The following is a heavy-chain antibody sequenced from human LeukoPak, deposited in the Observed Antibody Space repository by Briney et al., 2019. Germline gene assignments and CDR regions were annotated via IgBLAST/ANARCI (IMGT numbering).Heavy chain of an antibody. V-gene: IGHV4-59*08. J-gene: IGHJ3*02. CDR1: GRPISSYY. CDR3: ATHVPLYLYYFDSRGYRTDVAFVI. Sequence: SETLSLTCCVSGRPISSYYWSWTREPPGKALVRILYIYYRGSPNLNPSLKSRVTISVDTFHHQFSLGLSSVTAADTGVDFFATHVPLYLYYFDSRGYRTDVAFVIRREAAMV. CDR2: IYYRGSP. D-gene: IGHD3-22*01.